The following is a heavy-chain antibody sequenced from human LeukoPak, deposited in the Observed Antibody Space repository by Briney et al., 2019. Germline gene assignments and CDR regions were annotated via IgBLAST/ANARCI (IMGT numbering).Heavy chain of an antibody. CDR3: ARAVVPAAPDAFDI. D-gene: IGHD2-2*01. J-gene: IGHJ3*02. CDR1: GYTFTGYY. Sequence: ASVKVSCKASGYTFTGYYMHWVRQAPGQGLEWMGWINPNSGGTNYAQKFQGRVTMTRDTSISTAYVELSRLRSDDTAVYYCARAVVPAAPDAFDIWGQGTMVTVSS. CDR2: INPNSGGT. V-gene: IGHV1-2*02.